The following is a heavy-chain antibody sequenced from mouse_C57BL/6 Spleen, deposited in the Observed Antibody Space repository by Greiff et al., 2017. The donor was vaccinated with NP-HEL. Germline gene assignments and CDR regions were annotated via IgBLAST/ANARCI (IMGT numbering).Heavy chain of an antibody. Sequence: EVMLVESEGGLVQPGSSMKLSCTASGFTFSDYYMAWVRQVPEKGLEWVANINYDGSSTYYLDSLKSRFIISRDNAKNILYLQMSSLKSEDTATYYCARGRGYYPFAYWGQGTLVTVSA. J-gene: IGHJ3*01. CDR3: ARGRGYYPFAY. CDR1: GFTFSDYY. V-gene: IGHV5-16*01. CDR2: INYDGSST. D-gene: IGHD2-3*01.